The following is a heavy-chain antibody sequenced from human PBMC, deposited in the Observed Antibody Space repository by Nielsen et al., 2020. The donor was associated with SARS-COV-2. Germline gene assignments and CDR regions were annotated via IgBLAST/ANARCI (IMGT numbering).Heavy chain of an antibody. Sequence: GESLKISCKGSGYSFTSYWIGWVRQMPGKGLEWMGIIYPGDSDTRYSPSFQGQVTISADKSINTAYLQWSSLKASDTAMYYCARRTAYCSGGSCYGFDYWGQGTLVTVSS. J-gene: IGHJ4*02. CDR3: ARRTAYCSGGSCYGFDY. D-gene: IGHD2-15*01. CDR1: GYSFTSYW. CDR2: IYPGDSDT. V-gene: IGHV5-51*01.